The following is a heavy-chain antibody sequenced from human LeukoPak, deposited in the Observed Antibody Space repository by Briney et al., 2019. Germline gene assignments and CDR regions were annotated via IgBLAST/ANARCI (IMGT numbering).Heavy chain of an antibody. D-gene: IGHD3-3*01. CDR3: ARGGRAYYDFWSGYFYFDY. Sequence: SETLSLTCAVYGGSFSGYYWSWIRRPPGKGLEWIGEINHSGSTNYNPSLKSRVTISVDTSKNQFSLKLSSVTAADTAVYYCARGGRAYYDFWSGYFYFDYWGQGTLVTVSS. CDR2: INHSGST. CDR1: GGSFSGYY. V-gene: IGHV4-34*01. J-gene: IGHJ4*02.